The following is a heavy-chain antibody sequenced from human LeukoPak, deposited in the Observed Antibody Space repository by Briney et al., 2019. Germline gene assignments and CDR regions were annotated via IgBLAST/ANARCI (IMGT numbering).Heavy chain of an antibody. V-gene: IGHV1-18*01. D-gene: IGHD2/OR15-2a*01. CDR1: GYTFTSYG. J-gene: IGHJ4*02. CDR3: ATSRYQLLSSSPLDY. Sequence: GASVKVSCKASGYTFTSYGISWVRQAPGQGLEWMGWISAYNGNTNYAQKLQGRVTMTTDTSTSTAYMELRSLRSDDKAVYYCATSRYQLLSSSPLDYWGQEALGTVSS. CDR2: ISAYNGNT.